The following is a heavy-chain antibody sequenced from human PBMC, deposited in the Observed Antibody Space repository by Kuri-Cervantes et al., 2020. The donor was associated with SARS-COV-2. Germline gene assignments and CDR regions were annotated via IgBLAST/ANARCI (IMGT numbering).Heavy chain of an antibody. CDR3: ARGESPRSGWLEFDYYYYYMDV. D-gene: IGHD6-19*01. CDR2: ISSSSSYI. CDR1: GFTFSSYS. V-gene: IGHV3-21*01. Sequence: LSLTCAASGFTFSSYSMNWVRQAPGKGLEWVSSISSSSSYIYYADSVKGRFTISRDNAKNSLYLQMNSLRAEDTAVYYCARGESPRSGWLEFDYYYYYMDVWGKGTTVTVSS. J-gene: IGHJ6*03.